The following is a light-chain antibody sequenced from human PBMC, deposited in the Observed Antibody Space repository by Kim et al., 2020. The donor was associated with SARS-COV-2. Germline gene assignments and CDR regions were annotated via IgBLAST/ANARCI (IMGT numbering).Light chain of an antibody. V-gene: IGKV3-11*01. CDR3: QQRSNWRT. CDR1: QSVRAF. Sequence: LSWSPGERATLSCRASQSVRAFVAWEQQKPGQAPRLLSYDASNRASGVPARFRGSGFGTDFTLTISSLEPEDFAVYYWQQRSNWRTFGGGTKLEI. CDR2: DAS. J-gene: IGKJ4*01.